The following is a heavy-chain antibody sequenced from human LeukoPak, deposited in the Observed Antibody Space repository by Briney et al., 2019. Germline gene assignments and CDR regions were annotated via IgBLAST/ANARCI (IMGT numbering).Heavy chain of an antibody. CDR1: GGSISSGDYY. CDR3: ARRIFLAGYYNDP. V-gene: IGHV4-39*07. Sequence: SETLSLTCTVSGGSISSGDYYWGWIRQPPGKGLEWIGSIYHSGTTYYNPSLKSRVSISVDTSKNQFSLNLNSVTAADTAVYYCARRIFLAGYYNDPWGQGTLVTVSS. CDR2: IYHSGTT. J-gene: IGHJ5*02. D-gene: IGHD3-9*01.